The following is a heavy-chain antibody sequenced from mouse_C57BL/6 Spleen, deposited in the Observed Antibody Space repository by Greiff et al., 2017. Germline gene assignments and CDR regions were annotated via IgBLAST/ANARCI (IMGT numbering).Heavy chain of an antibody. Sequence: QVQLQQSGAELVRPGASVTLSCKASGYTFTDYEMHWVKQTPVHGLEWIGAIDPETGGTAYNQKFQGKAILTADKSSSTAYMELRSLTSEDSAVYYCTTLPGGGFAYWGQGTLVTVSA. CDR3: TTLPGGGFAY. V-gene: IGHV1-15*01. CDR1: GYTFTDYE. CDR2: IDPETGGT. J-gene: IGHJ3*01.